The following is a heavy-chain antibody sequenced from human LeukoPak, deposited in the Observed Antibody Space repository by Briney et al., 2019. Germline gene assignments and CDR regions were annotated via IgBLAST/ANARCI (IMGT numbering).Heavy chain of an antibody. CDR3: ARDTSGWLYFDY. D-gene: IGHD6-19*01. CDR2: IYYSGST. CDR1: GGSVSSGSDY. V-gene: IGHV4-61*01. J-gene: IGHJ4*02. Sequence: SETLSLTCTVSGGSVSSGSDYWSWIRQPPGKGLEWIGYIYYSGSTNYNPSLKSRVTVSVDTSRNQFSLKLSSVTAADTAVYYCARDTSGWLYFDYWGQGTLVTVSS.